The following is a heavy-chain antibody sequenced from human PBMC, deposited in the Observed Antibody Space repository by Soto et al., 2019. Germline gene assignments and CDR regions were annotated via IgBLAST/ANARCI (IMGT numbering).Heavy chain of an antibody. J-gene: IGHJ4*02. CDR2: IKQDASEK. CDR1: GFTSSTHW. D-gene: IGHD5-18*01. V-gene: IGHV3-7*01. CDR3: TTGYRFGTYYFDY. Sequence: GGSLRLSCAASGFTSSTHWMSWVRQAPGKGLEWVANIKQDASEKYYVDSVKGRFTISRDNAKNSLSLQMNSLRAEDTALYYCTTGYRFGTYYFDYWGQGTLVTVSS.